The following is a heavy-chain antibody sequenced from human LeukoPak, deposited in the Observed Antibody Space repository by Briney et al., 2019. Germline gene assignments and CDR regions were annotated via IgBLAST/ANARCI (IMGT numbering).Heavy chain of an antibody. D-gene: IGHD3-9*01. CDR3: ARQHDILTGRNHIDY. V-gene: IGHV5-51*01. Sequence: GAALKISYKGSGTSFTSYWIGWVRPMPGKGLEWMGIIYPGDSDTRYSPSLQGHVTISAATSITTSYLQWSRLKASDTAMYYCARQHDILTGRNHIDYWGQGDLVSVSS. J-gene: IGHJ4*02. CDR2: IYPGDSDT. CDR1: GTSFTSYW.